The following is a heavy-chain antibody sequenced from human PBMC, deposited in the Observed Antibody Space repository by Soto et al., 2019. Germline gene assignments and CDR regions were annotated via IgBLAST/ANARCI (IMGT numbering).Heavy chain of an antibody. CDR3: ARERAPDIRFDS. CDR1: GFTFTDYY. Sequence: QVQLVESGGGLVKNGGSLRLSCAASGFTFTDYYMSWIRQIPGKGLEWISYISVRGDVIHYIDSVKGRFTISRDNAKNSVFLQMDSLRVEDSAIYYCARERAPDIRFDSWGQGTLVTVSS. CDR2: ISVRGDVI. J-gene: IGHJ5*01. D-gene: IGHD5-12*01. V-gene: IGHV3-11*01.